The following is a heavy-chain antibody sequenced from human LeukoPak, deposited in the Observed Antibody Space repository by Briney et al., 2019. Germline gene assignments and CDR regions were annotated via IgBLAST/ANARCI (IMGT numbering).Heavy chain of an antibody. D-gene: IGHD6-19*01. Sequence: SETLSLTCAVSGGSISSSSYYWGWIRQPPGKGLEWIGTTYYSESTYYNPSLKSRVTISFDTSKNQFSLKLTSVTAADTAVYYCARHGLTYSSGWYLDFWGQGTLVTVSS. J-gene: IGHJ4*02. CDR3: ARHGLTYSSGWYLDF. V-gene: IGHV4-39*01. CDR1: GGSISSSSYY. CDR2: TYYSEST.